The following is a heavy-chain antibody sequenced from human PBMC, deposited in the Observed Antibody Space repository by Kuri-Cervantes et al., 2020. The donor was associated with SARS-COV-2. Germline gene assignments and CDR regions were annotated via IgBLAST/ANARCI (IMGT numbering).Heavy chain of an antibody. V-gene: IGHV3-7*03. CDR1: GFTFSSYW. D-gene: IGHD3-10*01. CDR2: IKQDGSEK. Sequence: GESLKISCAASGFTFSSYWMSWVRQAPGKGLEWVANIKQDGSEKYYVDSVKGRFTISRDNAKNSLYLQMNSLRAEDTAVYYCAGYYSFYGSGSYYSYYYYYGMDVWGQGTTVTVSS. CDR3: AGYYSFYGSGSYYSYYYYYGMDV. J-gene: IGHJ6*02.